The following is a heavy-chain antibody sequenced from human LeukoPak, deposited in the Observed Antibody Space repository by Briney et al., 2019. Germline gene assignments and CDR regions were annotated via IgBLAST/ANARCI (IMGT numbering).Heavy chain of an antibody. D-gene: IGHD6-19*01. Sequence: GGSLRLSCAASGYTFISYYMHWVRQAPGQGLGWMGIINPSGGSTSYAQKFQGRVTMTRDTSTSTVYMELSSLRSEDTALYYCARDAAVAGTGWFDPWGQGTLVIVSS. J-gene: IGHJ5*02. CDR3: ARDAAVAGTGWFDP. CDR2: INPSGGST. V-gene: IGHV1-46*01. CDR1: GYTFISYY.